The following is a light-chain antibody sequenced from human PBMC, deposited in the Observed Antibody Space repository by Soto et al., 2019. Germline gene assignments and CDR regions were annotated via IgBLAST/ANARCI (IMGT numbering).Light chain of an antibody. CDR2: DAS. CDR1: QTIDNT. J-gene: IGKJ2*01. Sequence: EIVLTQSPGTLSLSPGERATLSCRASQTIDNTLAWYQRKPGQAPRLLIYDASTRATGVPARFSGSGSGTDFTFTISSLQSEDFAVYYCQHYNYWPYTFGQGTKVEIK. CDR3: QHYNYWPYT. V-gene: IGKV3-15*01.